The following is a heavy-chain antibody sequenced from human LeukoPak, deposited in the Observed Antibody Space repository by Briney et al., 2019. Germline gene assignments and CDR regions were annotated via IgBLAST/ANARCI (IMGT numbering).Heavy chain of an antibody. CDR3: ARRMRIYYGSSGYNWFDP. J-gene: IGHJ5*02. V-gene: IGHV4-34*01. CDR1: GGSFSGYY. CDR2: INHSGST. Sequence: SETLSLTCAVYGGSFSGYYWSWIRQPPGKGLEWIGEINHSGSTNYNPSLKSRVTISVDTSKNQFSLKLSSVTAADTAVYYCARRMRIYYGSSGYNWFDPWGQGTLVTVSS. D-gene: IGHD3-22*01.